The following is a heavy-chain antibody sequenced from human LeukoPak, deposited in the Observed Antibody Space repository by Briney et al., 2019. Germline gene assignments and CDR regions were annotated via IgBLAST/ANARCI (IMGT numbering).Heavy chain of an antibody. CDR3: ARVTYGSIPLPSHRYGMDV. Sequence: ASVKVSCKASGYTFTSYGISWVRQAPGQGLEWMGWISAYNGNTNYAQKLQGRVTMTTDTSTSTAYMELRSLRSDDTAVYYCARVTYGSIPLPSHRYGMDVWGQGTTVTVSS. J-gene: IGHJ6*02. D-gene: IGHD2-15*01. CDR1: GYTFTSYG. V-gene: IGHV1-18*01. CDR2: ISAYNGNT.